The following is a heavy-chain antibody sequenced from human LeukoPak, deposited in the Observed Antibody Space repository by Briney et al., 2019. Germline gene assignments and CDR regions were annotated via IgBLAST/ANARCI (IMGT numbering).Heavy chain of an antibody. Sequence: ASVKVSCKASGGTFSIYAINWVRQATGQGLEWMGWINPKSGNTLYAQRFQGRVTMTSNTSTSTVYVELSSLRYEDTAFYYCARGYSYGPSWFDPWGQGTLVTVSS. CDR2: INPKSGNT. V-gene: IGHV1-8*02. CDR1: GGTFSIYA. D-gene: IGHD5-18*01. J-gene: IGHJ5*02. CDR3: ARGYSYGPSWFDP.